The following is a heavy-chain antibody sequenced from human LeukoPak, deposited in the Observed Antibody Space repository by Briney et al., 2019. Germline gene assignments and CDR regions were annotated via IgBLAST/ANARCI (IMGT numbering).Heavy chain of an antibody. CDR2: ISAYNGNT. Sequence: ASVKVSCKASGYTFTSYAITWVRQAPGKGLEWMGWISAYNGNTNYAQKLQGRVTMTTDTSTNTAYMELRSLRSDDTAVYYCARGLQENLAWLQAFTAFDIWGQGTMVTVSS. CDR3: ARGLQENLAWLQAFTAFDI. J-gene: IGHJ3*02. D-gene: IGHD4-11*01. V-gene: IGHV1-18*01. CDR1: GYTFTSYA.